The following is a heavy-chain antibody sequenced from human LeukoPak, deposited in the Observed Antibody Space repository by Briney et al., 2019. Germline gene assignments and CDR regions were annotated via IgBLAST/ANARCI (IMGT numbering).Heavy chain of an antibody. J-gene: IGHJ5*02. CDR3: ARQYTGWYDGWFDP. V-gene: IGHV4-59*08. CDR2: IYNSGST. Sequence: SETLSLTCTVSGGSISNYHWNWIRQPPGKGLEWIGYIYNSGSTNYNPSLKSRVTISVDTSRNQFSLKLSSVTAADTAVYFCARQYTGWYDGWFDPWGQGTLVTVSS. CDR1: GGSISNYH. D-gene: IGHD6-19*01.